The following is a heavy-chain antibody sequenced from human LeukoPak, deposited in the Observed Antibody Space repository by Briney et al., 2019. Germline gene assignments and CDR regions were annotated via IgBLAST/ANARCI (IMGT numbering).Heavy chain of an antibody. CDR3: ARSVEGYCRGGSCYYYSYYMDV. D-gene: IGHD2-15*01. V-gene: IGHV4-34*01. Sequence: SETLSLTCAVYGGSLSDNYWSWIRQPPRKGLEWIGQINHSGDTNYRSSLKSRVTISVDTSKNQFSLKLSSVTAADTAVYYCARSVEGYCRGGSCYYYSYYMDVWGKGTTVTVSS. CDR1: GGSLSDNY. J-gene: IGHJ6*03. CDR2: INHSGDT.